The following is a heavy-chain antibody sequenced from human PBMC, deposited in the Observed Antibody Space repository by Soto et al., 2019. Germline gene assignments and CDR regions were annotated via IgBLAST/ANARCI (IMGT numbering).Heavy chain of an antibody. CDR1: GYTFTSYD. D-gene: IGHD3-3*01. V-gene: IGHV1-8*01. J-gene: IGHJ6*03. Sequence: ASVKVSCKASGYTFTSYDINWVRQATGQGLEWMGWMNPNSGNTGYAQKFQGRVTMTRNTSISTAYMELSSLRSEDTAVYYCARVGLMHYDFWSGSADYYYYMDVWGKGTTVTVSS. CDR3: ARVGLMHYDFWSGSADYYYYMDV. CDR2: MNPNSGNT.